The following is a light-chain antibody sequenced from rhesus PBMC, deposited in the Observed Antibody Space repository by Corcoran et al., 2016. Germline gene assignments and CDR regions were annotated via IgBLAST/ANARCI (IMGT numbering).Light chain of an antibody. CDR2: YAN. J-gene: IGKJ2*01. CDR3: QQGYGAPYS. V-gene: IGKV1-32*03. CDR1: QGISSY. Sequence: DIQMSQSPSSLSASVGDRVTITCRASQGISSYLNWYQQKPGKAPKLLIYYANNLPSGVPSMFTGSGSGTHYTLTISSLQPEDFATCYCQQGYGAPYSFGQGTKVEI.